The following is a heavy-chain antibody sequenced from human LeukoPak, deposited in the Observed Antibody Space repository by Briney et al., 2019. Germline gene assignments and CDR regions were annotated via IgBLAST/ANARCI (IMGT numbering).Heavy chain of an antibody. CDR3: ARESVGATTPLDNYYHYMDV. Sequence: SETLSLTCTVSGGSISSYYWSWIRQPPGKGLEWIGYIYHSGSTYYNPFLKSRVTISVDRSKNQFPLKLSSVTAADTAVYYCARESVGATTPLDNYYHYMDVWGKGTTVTVSS. CDR1: GGSISSYY. D-gene: IGHD1-26*01. CDR2: IYHSGST. J-gene: IGHJ6*03. V-gene: IGHV4-59*12.